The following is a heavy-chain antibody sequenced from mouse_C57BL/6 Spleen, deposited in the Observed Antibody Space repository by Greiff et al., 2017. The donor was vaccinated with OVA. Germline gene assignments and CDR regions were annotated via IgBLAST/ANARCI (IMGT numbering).Heavy chain of an antibody. CDR1: GYTFTSYG. CDR2: IYPRSGNT. Sequence: QVQLKESGAELARPGASVKLSCKASGYTFTSYGISWVKQRTGQGLEWIGEIYPRSGNTYYNEKFKGKATLTADKSSSTAYMELRSLTSEDSAVYFCARGGAAQATGYWGQGTTLTVSS. D-gene: IGHD3-2*02. J-gene: IGHJ2*01. V-gene: IGHV1-81*01. CDR3: ARGGAAQATGY.